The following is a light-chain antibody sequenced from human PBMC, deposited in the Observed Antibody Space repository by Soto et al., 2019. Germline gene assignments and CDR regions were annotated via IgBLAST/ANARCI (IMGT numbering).Light chain of an antibody. J-gene: IGLJ1*01. Sequence: ALTQPASVSGSPGQSITISCTGTSSDVGGYNYVSWYQQHPGKAPKLMIYEVSNRPSGVSNRFSGSKSGNTASLTISELQAEDEADYYCSSYTSSSTLYVFGTGTKVTVL. CDR2: EVS. CDR1: SSDVGGYNY. V-gene: IGLV2-14*01. CDR3: SSYTSSSTLYV.